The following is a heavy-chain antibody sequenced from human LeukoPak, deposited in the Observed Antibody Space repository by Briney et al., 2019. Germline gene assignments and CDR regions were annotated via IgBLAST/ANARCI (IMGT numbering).Heavy chain of an antibody. CDR2: ISYDGSNK. J-gene: IGHJ4*02. CDR3: AKGMGLRYYDSPVDY. V-gene: IGHV3-30*04. Sequence: PGGSLRLSCAASGFTFSSYAMHWVRQAPGKGLEWVAVISYDGSNKYYADSVKGRFTISRDNSKNTLYLQMNSLRAEDTAVYYCAKGMGLRYYDSPVDYWGQGTLVTVSS. CDR1: GFTFSSYA. D-gene: IGHD3-22*01.